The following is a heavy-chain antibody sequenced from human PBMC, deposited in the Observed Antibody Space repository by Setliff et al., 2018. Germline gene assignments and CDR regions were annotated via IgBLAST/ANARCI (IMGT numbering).Heavy chain of an antibody. Sequence: GASVKVSCKASGYSFSTYAMSWIRQAPGQGLEWMGWINTNTGNPSYAQGFTGRFVFSLDTSVCTAYLQISSLKPEDTAMYYCARASRFATIVWKGDYYMDVWGKGTTVTVSS. D-gene: IGHD3-16*02. V-gene: IGHV7-4-1*02. CDR3: ARASRFATIVWKGDYYMDV. J-gene: IGHJ6*03. CDR2: INTNTGNP. CDR1: GYSFSTYA.